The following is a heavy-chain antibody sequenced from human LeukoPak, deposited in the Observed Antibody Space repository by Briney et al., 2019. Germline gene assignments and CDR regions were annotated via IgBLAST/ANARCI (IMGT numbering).Heavy chain of an antibody. D-gene: IGHD6-6*01. V-gene: IGHV3-30*02. CDR3: AKDRYSSSSDDY. CDR1: GFTFSSYG. Sequence: GGSLRLSCAASGFTFSSYGMHWVRQAPGKGLDGVAFIWYDGSNKYYADSVKGRFTISRDNSKNTLYLQMNRLRAEDTAVYYCAKDRYSSSSDDYWGQGTLVTVSS. J-gene: IGHJ4*02. CDR2: IWYDGSNK.